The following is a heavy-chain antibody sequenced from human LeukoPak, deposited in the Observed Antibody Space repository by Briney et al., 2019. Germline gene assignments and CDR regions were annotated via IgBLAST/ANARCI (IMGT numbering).Heavy chain of an antibody. D-gene: IGHD3-22*01. Sequence: PGGSLTLSSEASGFTVSNSYMSWVRQAPGKGLEWVSVIYSGGSTYYADSVKGRFTISRGNSKNTLYLQMNSLRAEDTAMYYCARRGNSGYSLDYWGQGTLVTVSS. CDR3: ARRGNSGYSLDY. CDR2: IYSGGST. V-gene: IGHV3-53*01. CDR1: GFTVSNSY. J-gene: IGHJ4*02.